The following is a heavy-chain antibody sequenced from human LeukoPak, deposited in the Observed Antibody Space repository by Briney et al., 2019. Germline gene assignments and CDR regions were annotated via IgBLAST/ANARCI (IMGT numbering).Heavy chain of an antibody. V-gene: IGHV1-2*02. Sequence: ASVKVSCKASVYTFTGYYMHWVREAPGQGLEWMGWINTNRGGTNYAQKFQGRVTMTRDTSITTASMELKGMRPDDTAAYVYERANMVVGVGLFFDRNWFYPSGEGNLFTVSS. CDR3: ERANMVVGVGLFFDRNWFYP. J-gene: IGHJ5*02. CDR1: VYTFTGYY. D-gene: IGHD3-10*01. CDR2: INTNRGGT.